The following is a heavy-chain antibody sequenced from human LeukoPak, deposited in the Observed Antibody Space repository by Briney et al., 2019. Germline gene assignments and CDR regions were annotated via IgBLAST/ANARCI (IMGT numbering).Heavy chain of an antibody. CDR3: ARARRDSSVYYFDY. Sequence: HPGGSLRLSWAASGFTFSSYAMSWVRQAPGKGLEWVSAISGSGGSTYYADSVKGRFTISRDNSKNTLYLQMNSLRAEDTAVYYCARARRDSSVYYFDYCGQGTLVTVSS. D-gene: IGHD6-19*01. CDR1: GFTFSSYA. J-gene: IGHJ4*02. V-gene: IGHV3-23*01. CDR2: ISGSGGST.